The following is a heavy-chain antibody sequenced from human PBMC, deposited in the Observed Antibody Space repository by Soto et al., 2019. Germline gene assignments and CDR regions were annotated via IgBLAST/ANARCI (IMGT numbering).Heavy chain of an antibody. CDR3: ARVIWSGHLTSDL. V-gene: IGHV3-48*02. CDR2: ISSSISTI. CDR1: GFTFSSNS. D-gene: IGHD3-3*01. J-gene: IGHJ5*02. Sequence: EVQVVESGGGLVHPGGSLRLSCAVSGFTFSSNSMNWVRQAPGKGLEWISYISSSISTIYADSVKGRFTISRDNAKNSLYLQMNSLRDEDTAVYYCARVIWSGHLTSDLWGQGTLVTVSS.